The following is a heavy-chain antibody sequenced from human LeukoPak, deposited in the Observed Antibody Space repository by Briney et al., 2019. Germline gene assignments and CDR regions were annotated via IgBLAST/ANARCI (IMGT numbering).Heavy chain of an antibody. J-gene: IGHJ4*02. Sequence: GASVKVSCKASGYTFTTYDINWVRQATGQGLEWMGWMNPNSGNTGYSQKFQGRVTMIRNTSISTAYMGLSSLRSDDTAVYYCARDTRSGDYWGQGTLVTVSS. CDR2: MNPNSGNT. V-gene: IGHV1-8*01. CDR1: GYTFTTYD. CDR3: ARDTRSGDY.